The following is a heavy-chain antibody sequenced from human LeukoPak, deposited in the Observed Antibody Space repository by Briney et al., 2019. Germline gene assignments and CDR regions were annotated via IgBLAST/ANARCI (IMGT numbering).Heavy chain of an antibody. D-gene: IGHD2-8*01. J-gene: IGHJ5*02. CDR3: ARGEWWLDP. V-gene: IGHV4-61*08. CDR1: GGSISSGGYS. Sequence: SETLSLTCAVSGGSISSGGYSWTWIRQPPGRGLEWIGNIYYSGSANYNPSLMSRVTISLDMSKNQFSLKLSSVTAADTAICYCARGEWWLDPWGQGTLVAVSS. CDR2: IYYSGSA.